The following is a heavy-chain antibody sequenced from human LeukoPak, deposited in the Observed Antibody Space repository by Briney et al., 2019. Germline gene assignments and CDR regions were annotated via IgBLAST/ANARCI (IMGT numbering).Heavy chain of an antibody. J-gene: IGHJ4*02. D-gene: IGHD6-13*01. CDR1: GGSISSSSYY. CDR2: IYYSGST. V-gene: IGHV4-39*01. Sequence: PETLSLTCTVSGGSISSSSYYWGWIRQPPGKGLEWIGSIYYSGSTYYNPSLKSRVTISVDTSKNQFSLKLSSVTAADTAVYYCAILHIAAAGTIAYWGQGTLVTVSS. CDR3: AILHIAAAGTIAY.